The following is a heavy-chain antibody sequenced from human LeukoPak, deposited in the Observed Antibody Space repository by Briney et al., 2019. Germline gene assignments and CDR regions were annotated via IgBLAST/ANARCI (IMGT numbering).Heavy chain of an antibody. CDR3: ARAYYYDSSGYSVGDAFDI. D-gene: IGHD3-22*01. CDR1: GGSISSYY. CDR2: IYYSGST. J-gene: IGHJ3*02. V-gene: IGHV4-59*01. Sequence: SETLSLTCTVSGGSISSYYWSWIRQPPGKGLEWIGYIYYSGSTNYNPSLKSRVTISVDTSKNQFSLKLSSVTAADTAVYYCARAYYYDSSGYSVGDAFDIWGQGTMVTVSS.